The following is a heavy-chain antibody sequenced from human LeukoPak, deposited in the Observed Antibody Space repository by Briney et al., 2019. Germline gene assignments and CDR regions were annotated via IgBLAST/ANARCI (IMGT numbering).Heavy chain of an antibody. J-gene: IGHJ6*02. Sequence: GGSLRLSCAASGFTVSSNYMSWVRQAPAKGLEWVSVIYSGGSTYYADSVKGRFTISRDNSKNTLYLQMNSLRAEDTAVYYCARDCGIQLWLRSSCYYYGMDVWGQGTTVTVSS. CDR1: GFTVSSNY. V-gene: IGHV3-53*01. D-gene: IGHD5-18*01. CDR2: IYSGGST. CDR3: ARDCGIQLWLRSSCYYYGMDV.